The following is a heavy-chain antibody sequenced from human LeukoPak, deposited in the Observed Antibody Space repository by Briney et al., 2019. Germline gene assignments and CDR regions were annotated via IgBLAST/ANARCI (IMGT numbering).Heavy chain of an antibody. Sequence: ASVKVSCKASGYTFTRYDINWLRQATGQGLEWMGWMNPNSGNTDYAQKFQGRVTMTRNTSISTAYMELSSLRSEDTAVYYCATRGYSGYSPFDYWGQGTLVTVSS. D-gene: IGHD5-12*01. J-gene: IGHJ4*02. CDR3: ATRGYSGYSPFDY. CDR2: MNPNSGNT. V-gene: IGHV1-8*01. CDR1: GYTFTRYD.